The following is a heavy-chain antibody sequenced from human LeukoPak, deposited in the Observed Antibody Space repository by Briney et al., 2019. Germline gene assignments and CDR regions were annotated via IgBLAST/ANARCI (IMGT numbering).Heavy chain of an antibody. J-gene: IGHJ4*02. Sequence: SETLSLTCTVSGGSISSSSYYWGWIRQPPGKGLEWIGSIYYSGSTYYNPSLKSRVTISVDTSKNQFSLKLSSVTAADTAVYYCARQDWNYEGIDYWGQGTLVTVSS. D-gene: IGHD1-7*01. CDR1: GGSISSSSYY. CDR3: ARQDWNYEGIDY. V-gene: IGHV4-39*01. CDR2: IYYSGST.